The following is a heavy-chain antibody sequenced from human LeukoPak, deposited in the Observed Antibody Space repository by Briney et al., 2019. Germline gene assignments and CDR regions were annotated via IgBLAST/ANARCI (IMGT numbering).Heavy chain of an antibody. CDR2: INWNGGST. Sequence: GGSLRLSCAASGFTFDDYGMSWVRQAPGKGLEWVSGINWNGGSTGYADSVKGRFTISRDNAKNSLYLQMNSLRAEDTALYHCARVLPPYSSSWYGYYYYMDVWGKGTTVTISS. CDR1: GFTFDDYG. D-gene: IGHD6-13*01. J-gene: IGHJ6*03. V-gene: IGHV3-20*01. CDR3: ARVLPPYSSSWYGYYYYMDV.